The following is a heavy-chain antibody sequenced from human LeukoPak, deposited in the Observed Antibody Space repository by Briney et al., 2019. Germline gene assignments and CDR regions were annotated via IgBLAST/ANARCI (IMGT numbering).Heavy chain of an antibody. CDR2: IYYSGST. V-gene: IGHV4-59*01. Sequence: SETLSLTCTVSGGSISSYYWSWIRQPPGKGLEWIGYIYYSGSTNYNPSLKSRVTISVDTSKNQFSLKLSSVTAADMAVYYCARNMVRGMYYYYGMDVWGQGTTVTVSS. CDR1: GGSISSYY. CDR3: ARNMVRGMYYYYGMDV. J-gene: IGHJ6*02. D-gene: IGHD3-10*01.